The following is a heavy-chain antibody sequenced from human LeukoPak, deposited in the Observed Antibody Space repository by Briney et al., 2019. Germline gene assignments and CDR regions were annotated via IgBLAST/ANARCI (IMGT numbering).Heavy chain of an antibody. CDR3: ARSHCSGGSCYGRFDP. CDR1: GFTLSSFW. Sequence: GGSLRLSCVASGFTLSSFWMHWVRQAPGKGLEWVSRINGDGRSTSYADSVKGRFTISRDNAKNTLYLEMDSLRVEDTAFYYCARSHCSGGSCYGRFDPWGQGTLLTASS. J-gene: IGHJ5*02. D-gene: IGHD2-15*01. CDR2: INGDGRST. V-gene: IGHV3-74*01.